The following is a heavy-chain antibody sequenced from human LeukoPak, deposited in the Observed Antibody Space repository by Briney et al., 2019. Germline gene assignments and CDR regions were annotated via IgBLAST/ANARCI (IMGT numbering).Heavy chain of an antibody. J-gene: IGHJ3*02. CDR3: ARATGYCSSTSCYSGAFDI. Sequence: GGSLRLSCAASGFTFDDYGMSWVRQALGKGLEWVSGINWNGGSTGYADSVKGRFTISRDNAKNSLYLQMNSLRAEDTALYYCARATGYCSSTSCYSGAFDIWGQGTMVTVSS. D-gene: IGHD2-2*01. CDR1: GFTFDDYG. V-gene: IGHV3-20*04. CDR2: INWNGGST.